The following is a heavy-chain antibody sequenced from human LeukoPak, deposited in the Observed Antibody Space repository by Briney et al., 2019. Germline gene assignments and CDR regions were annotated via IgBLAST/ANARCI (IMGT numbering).Heavy chain of an antibody. D-gene: IGHD2-2*01. CDR2: IKQVGSEK. V-gene: IGHV3-7*01. Sequence: GGSLRLSCAASGFTFSSYWMSWVRQAPGKGLEWVANIKQVGSEKYYVDSVKGRFAISRDNAKNSLYLQMNSLRAEDTAVYYCARDDGYQPLESWFDPWGQGTLVTVSS. J-gene: IGHJ5*02. CDR3: ARDDGYQPLESWFDP. CDR1: GFTFSSYW.